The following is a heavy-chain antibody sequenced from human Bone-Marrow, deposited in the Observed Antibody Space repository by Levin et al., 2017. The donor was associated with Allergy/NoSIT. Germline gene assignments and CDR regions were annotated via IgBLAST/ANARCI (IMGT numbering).Heavy chain of an antibody. V-gene: IGHV3-30*03. CDR1: GFLFSSYG. Sequence: GESLKISCAASGFLFSSYGLHWVRQAPGKGLEWVAFISFDGATENYADSVRGRFTISRDNSKKTLFLHMTSLRTEASAVYHCAGLFFGSGSGNCWGRGTLVTVSS. J-gene: IGHJ4*02. D-gene: IGHD3-10*01. CDR3: AGLFFGSGSGNC. CDR2: ISFDGATE.